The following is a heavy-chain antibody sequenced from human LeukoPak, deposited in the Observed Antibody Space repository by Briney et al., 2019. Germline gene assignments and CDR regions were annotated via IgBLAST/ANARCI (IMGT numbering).Heavy chain of an antibody. J-gene: IGHJ1*01. D-gene: IGHD5-12*01. CDR3: TRDLTVATIRTPLQH. CDR2: IWYDGIDK. CDR1: GFTFSNYG. Sequence: AGGSLRLSCAASGFTFSNYGMHWVRQAPGKGLEWVAVIWYDGIDKYYADSVKGRFTISRDNSRNTVHLQMNSLRAEDTAVYYCTRDLTVATIRTPLQHWGQGTLVTVSS. V-gene: IGHV3-33*01.